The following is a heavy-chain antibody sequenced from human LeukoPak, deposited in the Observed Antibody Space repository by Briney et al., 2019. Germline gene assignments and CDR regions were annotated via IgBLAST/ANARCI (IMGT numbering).Heavy chain of an antibody. J-gene: IGHJ6*02. D-gene: IGHD3-22*01. CDR3: ARDRYYYDSSGYPRMDV. V-gene: IGHV4-31*03. CDR2: IYYSGST. Sequence: SETLSLTCTVSGGSISSGGYYWSWIRQDPGKGLEWIGYIYYSGSTYYNPSLKSRVTISVDTSKNQFSLKLSSVTAADTAVYYCARDRYYYDSSGYPRMDVWGQGTTVTVSS. CDR1: GGSISSGGYY.